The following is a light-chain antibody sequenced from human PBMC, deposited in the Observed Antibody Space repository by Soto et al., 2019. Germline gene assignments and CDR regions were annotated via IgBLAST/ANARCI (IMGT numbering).Light chain of an antibody. Sequence: QSVLTQPASVSGSPGQSITISCTGTSSDVGGYNYVSWYQQHPVKAPKLMIYDVTNRPSGVSDRFSGSKSGNTASLTISGLQAEYEADYYCSSYTSSSTPYVXGTGTKVTVL. CDR3: SSYTSSSTPYV. CDR1: SSDVGGYNY. CDR2: DVT. J-gene: IGLJ1*01. V-gene: IGLV2-14*01.